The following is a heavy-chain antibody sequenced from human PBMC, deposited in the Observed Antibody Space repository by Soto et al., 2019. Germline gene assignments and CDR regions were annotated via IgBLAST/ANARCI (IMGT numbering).Heavy chain of an antibody. CDR3: ASSPLSGPYHYYGLDV. V-gene: IGHV4-59*01. D-gene: IGHD2-8*02. Sequence: SETLSLTCNVSGGSIGRYYWSWIRQPPGKGLEWIGYNSGSTDYNPSLKSRVTMSVDTSKNQFSLKLNSVTAADTAVFYCASSPLSGPYHYYGLDVWGQGTTVTVSS. CDR1: GGSIGRYY. J-gene: IGHJ6*02. CDR2: NSGST.